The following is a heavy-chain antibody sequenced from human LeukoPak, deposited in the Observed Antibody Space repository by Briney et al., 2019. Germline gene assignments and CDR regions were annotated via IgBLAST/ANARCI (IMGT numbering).Heavy chain of an antibody. V-gene: IGHV1-8*03. CDR2: MNPNSGNT. Sequence: ASVKVSCKASGYTFTSYDINWVRQATGQGLEWMGWMNPNSGNTGYAQKFQGRVTITRNTSISTAYMELSSLRSEDTAVYYCATDLSFYYYGSGSYYNGSHNWGQGTLVTVSS. CDR1: GYTFTSYD. J-gene: IGHJ4*02. CDR3: ATDLSFYYYGSGSYYNGSHN. D-gene: IGHD3-10*01.